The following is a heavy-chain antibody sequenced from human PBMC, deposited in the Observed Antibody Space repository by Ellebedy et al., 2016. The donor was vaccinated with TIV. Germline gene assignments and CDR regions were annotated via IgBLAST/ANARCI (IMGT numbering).Heavy chain of an antibody. CDR2: INPTGGST. D-gene: IGHD3-22*01. Sequence: ASVKVSXXASGYTFTNYYMHWVRQAPGQGLEWMGIINPTGGSTTYAQRLQGRVTMTRDTSTSTVYMELSSLRSEDTAVYYCARDGALGGYYDSSGYEDHWGQGTLVTVPS. V-gene: IGHV1-46*01. CDR3: ARDGALGGYYDSSGYEDH. CDR1: GYTFTNYY. J-gene: IGHJ4*02.